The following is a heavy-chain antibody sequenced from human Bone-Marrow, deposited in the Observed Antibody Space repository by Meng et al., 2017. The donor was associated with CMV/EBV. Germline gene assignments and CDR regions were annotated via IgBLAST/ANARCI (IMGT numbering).Heavy chain of an antibody. CDR1: SISSGGYY. D-gene: IGHD6-13*01. Sequence: SISSGGYYWSWLRQHPGKGLEWIGYIYYSGSTYYNPSLKSRVTISVDTSKNQFSLKLSSVTAADTAVYYCARGGIQQQLVPGFWFDPWGQGTLVTVSS. CDR2: IYYSGST. V-gene: IGHV4-31*02. CDR3: ARGGIQQQLVPGFWFDP. J-gene: IGHJ5*02.